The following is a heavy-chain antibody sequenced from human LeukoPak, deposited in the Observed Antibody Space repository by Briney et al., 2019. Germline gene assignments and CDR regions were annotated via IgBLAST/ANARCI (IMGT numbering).Heavy chain of an antibody. CDR2: TLYGGSN. V-gene: IGHV4-59*01. Sequence: PSETLSLTCSVSSGSIDNEHWCWVRQPPGKGLEWIGHTLYGGSNKFNPSLKSRVTISADTSKYQFSLKLSSVTAADTAVYYCATGYSSTWYYFDYWGQGTLVTVSS. CDR3: ATGYSSTWYYFDY. CDR1: SGSIDNEH. J-gene: IGHJ4*02. D-gene: IGHD6-13*01.